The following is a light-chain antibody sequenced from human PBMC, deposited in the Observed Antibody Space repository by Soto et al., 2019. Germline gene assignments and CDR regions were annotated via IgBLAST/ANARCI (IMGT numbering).Light chain of an antibody. J-gene: IGKJ1*01. CDR2: GAS. CDR1: QSVSSN. CDR3: QQYNTWPPWT. Sequence: EIVMTQSPAPRSVSPGESATLSCRASQSVSSNLAWYQQKPGQAPRLLIYGASTRATGIPARFSGSGSGTEFTLTISSLQSEDFAVYDCQQYNTWPPWTFGQATKVDIK. V-gene: IGKV3-15*01.